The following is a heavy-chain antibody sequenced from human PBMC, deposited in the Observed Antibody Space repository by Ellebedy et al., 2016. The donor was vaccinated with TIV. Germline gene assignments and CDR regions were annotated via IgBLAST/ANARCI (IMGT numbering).Heavy chain of an antibody. J-gene: IGHJ5*02. Sequence: GESLKISCATSGFNFNIFAMSWLRQAPGEGLEWVSAISSSGDSTFYADSVKGRFTVSRDNSENMLYLQMNSLRAADTAVYYCAKGRGGDWFGDTLDDPWGQGTLLTVSS. D-gene: IGHD3-10*01. CDR2: ISSSGDST. V-gene: IGHV3-23*01. CDR1: GFNFNIFA. CDR3: AKGRGGDWFGDTLDDP.